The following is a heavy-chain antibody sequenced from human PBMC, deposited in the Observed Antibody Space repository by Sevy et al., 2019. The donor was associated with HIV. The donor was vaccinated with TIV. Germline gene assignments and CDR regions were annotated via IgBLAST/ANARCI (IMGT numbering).Heavy chain of an antibody. J-gene: IGHJ5*02. V-gene: IGHV1-69*13. CDR2: IIPIFGTA. D-gene: IGHD2-15*01. Sequence: ASVKVSCKASGGTFSSYAISWVRQAPGQGLEWMGGIIPIFGTANYAQKFQGRVTITADESTSIAYMELSSLRSEDTAVYYCARDRVSVSSVVVVAATSYNWFDPWGQGALVTVSS. CDR1: GGTFSSYA. CDR3: ARDRVSVSSVVVVAATSYNWFDP.